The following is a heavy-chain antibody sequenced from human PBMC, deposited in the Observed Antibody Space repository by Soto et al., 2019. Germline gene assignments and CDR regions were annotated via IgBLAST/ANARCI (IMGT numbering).Heavy chain of an antibody. J-gene: IGHJ4*02. CDR1: GYSISSGDY. V-gene: IGHV4-38-2*01. CDR2: IYHSVST. Sequence: SETLSLTCAVSGYSISSGDYWAWIRQPPGKGLEWVGSIYHSVSTSYKSSLKSRVTISVDTSKKQFYLRLRSVTAADTAVYYCARSGYGGHGYFDYWAQGTLVTVSS. CDR3: ARSGYGGHGYFDY. D-gene: IGHD5-12*01.